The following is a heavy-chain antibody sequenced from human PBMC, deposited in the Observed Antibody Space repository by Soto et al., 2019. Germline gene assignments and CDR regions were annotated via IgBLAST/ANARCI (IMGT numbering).Heavy chain of an antibody. CDR2: VRNIAYGETT. CDR1: GFSVADYA. V-gene: IGHV3-49*03. J-gene: IGHJ6*02. Sequence: PGGSLRLACTTSGFSVADYAMSWFRLAPGKGLEWVGIVRNIAYGETTEYAASVRGRFTTSRDNSKSIAYLQMNSLTSEDTAVYYCARYTYTSRYSYYGMDVWGHGTTVTVSS. CDR3: ARYTYTSRYSYYGMDV. D-gene: IGHD6-13*01.